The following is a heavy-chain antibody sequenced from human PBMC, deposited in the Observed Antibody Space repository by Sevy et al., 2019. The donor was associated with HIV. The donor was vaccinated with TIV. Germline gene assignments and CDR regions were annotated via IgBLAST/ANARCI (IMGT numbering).Heavy chain of an antibody. J-gene: IGHJ6*02. D-gene: IGHD2-15*01. CDR3: GTSRYCSGGSCYGADYYYGMDV. V-gene: IGHV3-30*02. CDR1: GFTFSSYG. CDR2: IRYDGSNK. Sequence: GGSLRLSCAASGFTFSSYGMHWVRQAPGKGLEWVAFIRYDGSNKYYADSVKGRFTISRDNSKNTLYLQMNSLRAEDTAGYYCGTSRYCSGGSCYGADYYYGMDVWGQGTTVTVSS.